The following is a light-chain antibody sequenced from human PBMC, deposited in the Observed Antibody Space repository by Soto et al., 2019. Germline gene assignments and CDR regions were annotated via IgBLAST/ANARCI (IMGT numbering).Light chain of an antibody. CDR2: EVR. Sequence: QSVLTQPASVSGSPGQSITISCTGISSDVGAYNYVSWYQQYPGKAPKVIIFEVRKRPSGVSNRFSGSKSGDTASLTISGLQAEDEADYYCSSYRSSTTFVFGTGTKVTVL. J-gene: IGLJ1*01. CDR3: SSYRSSTTFV. CDR1: SSDVGAYNY. V-gene: IGLV2-14*01.